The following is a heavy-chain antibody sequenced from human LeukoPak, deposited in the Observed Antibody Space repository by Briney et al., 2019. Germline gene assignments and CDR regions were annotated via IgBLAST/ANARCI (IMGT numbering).Heavy chain of an antibody. CDR2: IYYSGST. Sequence: PSETLSLTCTVSGGSISSSSYYWGWIRQPPGKGLEWIGSIYYSGSTYYNPSLKSRVTISVDTSKNQFSLKLSSVTAADTAVYYCARRFYGGYDIDYWGQGTLVTVSS. CDR1: GGSISSSSYY. D-gene: IGHD5-12*01. V-gene: IGHV4-39*01. J-gene: IGHJ4*02. CDR3: ARRFYGGYDIDY.